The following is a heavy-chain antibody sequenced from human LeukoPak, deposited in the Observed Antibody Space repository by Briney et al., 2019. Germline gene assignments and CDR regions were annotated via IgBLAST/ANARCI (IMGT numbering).Heavy chain of an antibody. D-gene: IGHD3-10*01. CDR3: ARERPVGAEVISAFDI. V-gene: IGHV3-30-3*01. Sequence: GGSLRLSCAASGFTFSTYWMTWVRQAPGKGLEWVAVISYDGSNKYYADSVKGRFTISRDNSKNTLYLQMNSLRAEDTAVYYCARERPVGAEVISAFDIWGQGTMVTVSS. CDR1: GFTFSTYW. J-gene: IGHJ3*02. CDR2: ISYDGSNK.